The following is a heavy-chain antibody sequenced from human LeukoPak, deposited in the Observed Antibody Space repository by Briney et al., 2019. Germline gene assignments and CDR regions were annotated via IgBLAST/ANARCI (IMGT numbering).Heavy chain of an antibody. J-gene: IGHJ4*02. Sequence: GSSVKVSCKASGGTFSSYAISWVRQAPRQGLEWMGRIIPIFGTANYAQKFQGRVTITTDESTSTAYMELSSLRSEDTAVYYCARSEGSYYFDYWGQGTLVTVSS. V-gene: IGHV1-69*05. CDR1: GGTFSSYA. CDR3: ARSEGSYYFDY. CDR2: IIPIFGTA.